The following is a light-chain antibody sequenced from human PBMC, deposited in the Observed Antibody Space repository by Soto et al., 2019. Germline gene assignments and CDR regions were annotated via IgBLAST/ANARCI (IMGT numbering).Light chain of an antibody. CDR1: QSVSSYS. J-gene: IGKJ1*01. V-gene: IGKV3-20*01. CDR2: GTS. CDR3: QQYDSSPRT. Sequence: ENVLTQSPGTLSLSPGERATLSCRASQSVSSYSLAWYQQKPGQAPRLVMYGTSNRATGIPDRFSGSGSGTDFTLTISRREPEDFAVYYCQQYDSSPRTCGQGTKVDI.